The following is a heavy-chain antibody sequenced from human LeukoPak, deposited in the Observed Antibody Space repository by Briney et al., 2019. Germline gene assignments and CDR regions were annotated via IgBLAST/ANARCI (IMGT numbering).Heavy chain of an antibody. CDR3: ARYPLSYTSNGHYYFDY. V-gene: IGHV1-18*01. CDR2: ISDSNGNT. D-gene: IGHD3-16*01. Sequence: ASVKVSFKASGYTFTSYGVSWLRQAPGQGLEWMGWISDSNGNTNYAQKLQGRVTMTTDTSTSTAYMEVRSLRSDDTAVYYCARYPLSYTSNGHYYFDYGGEGTLLTVSS. CDR1: GYTFTSYG. J-gene: IGHJ4*02.